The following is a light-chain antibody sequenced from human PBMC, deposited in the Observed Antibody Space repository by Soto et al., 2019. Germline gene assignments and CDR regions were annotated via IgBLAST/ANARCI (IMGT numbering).Light chain of an antibody. V-gene: IGKV3-15*01. CDR1: QSVSSN. Sequence: EIVMTQSPATLSVSPGERATLSCRASQSVSSNLAWYQQKPGQAPRLLIYGASTRATGIPARHSGSGSGKEFTLTTSSRQSEDLAVYYCQQYNNSPLTFGGGTKVEIK. J-gene: IGKJ4*01. CDR3: QQYNNSPLT. CDR2: GAS.